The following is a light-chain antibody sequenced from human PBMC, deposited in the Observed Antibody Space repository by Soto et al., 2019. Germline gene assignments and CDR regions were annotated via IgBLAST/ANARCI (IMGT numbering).Light chain of an antibody. Sequence: DIQMTQSPPSVSASVGDRVTITCRASQGISSWLAWYQQKPGKATTLLIIEASSLQSGVPSRFGGSGTGTHFTLTISSLQPEDFAADYCQQANSLPLTFGGGTKVEIK. J-gene: IGKJ4*01. CDR1: QGISSW. CDR2: EAS. CDR3: QQANSLPLT. V-gene: IGKV1-12*01.